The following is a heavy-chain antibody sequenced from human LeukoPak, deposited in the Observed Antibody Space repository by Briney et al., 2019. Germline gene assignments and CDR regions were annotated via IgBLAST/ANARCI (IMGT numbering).Heavy chain of an antibody. Sequence: SGGSLRLCCAASGFTFSAYWMHWVRQAPGKGLEWLADIRQDGDQTYYADSVKGRFTISRDNAKNSLYLQLNSLRAEDTAVYYCAKDLASTGALDLWGQGTLVTVSS. J-gene: IGHJ4*02. D-gene: IGHD1-14*01. CDR2: IRQDGDQT. CDR1: GFTFSAYW. CDR3: AKDLASTGALDL. V-gene: IGHV3-7*01.